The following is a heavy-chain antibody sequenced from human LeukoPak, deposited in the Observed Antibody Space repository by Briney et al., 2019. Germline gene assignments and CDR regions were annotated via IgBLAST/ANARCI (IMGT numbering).Heavy chain of an antibody. V-gene: IGHV4-61*08. CDR1: GGSISSGGYY. J-gene: IGHJ6*02. D-gene: IGHD1-26*01. CDR2: IYYNGNT. CDR3: ARGRSNYYGMDV. Sequence: SQTLSLTCAVSGGSISSGGYYWNWIRRPPGKGLEWIGYIYYNGNTSYSPSLKSRVTMSVDTSKNLFSLKVSSVTAADTAVYYCARGRSNYYGMDVWGQGTTVTVSS.